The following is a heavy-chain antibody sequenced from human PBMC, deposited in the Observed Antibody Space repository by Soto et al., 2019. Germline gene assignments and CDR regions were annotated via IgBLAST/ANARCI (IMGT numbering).Heavy chain of an antibody. V-gene: IGHV3-15*01. J-gene: IGHJ6*02. D-gene: IGHD1-7*01. CDR3: TTAGTTHYYYYGMDV. CDR2: IKSKTDGGTT. CDR1: AFTFSNAW. Sequence: GGSLRLSCAASAFTFSNAWMSWVRQAPGKGLEWVGRIKSKTDGGTTDYAAPVKGRFTISRDDSKNTLYLQMNSLKTEDTAVYYCTTAGTTHYYYYGMDVWGQGTTVTVS.